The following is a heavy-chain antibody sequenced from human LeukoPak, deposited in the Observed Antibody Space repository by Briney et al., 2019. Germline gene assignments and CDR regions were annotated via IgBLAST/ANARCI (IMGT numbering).Heavy chain of an antibody. CDR3: AKDGHSSWSQYGMDV. CDR2: ISWDGGST. CDR1: GFTFDDYA. V-gene: IGHV3-43D*03. Sequence: HSGGSLRLSCAASGFTFDDYAMHWVRQAPGKGLEWVSLISWDGGSTYYADSVKGRFTISRDNSKNSLYLQMNSLRAEDTALYYCAKDGHSSWSQYGMDVWGQGTTVTVSS. J-gene: IGHJ6*02. D-gene: IGHD6-13*01.